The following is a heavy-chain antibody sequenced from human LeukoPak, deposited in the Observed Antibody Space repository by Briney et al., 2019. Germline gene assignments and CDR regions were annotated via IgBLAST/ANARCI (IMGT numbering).Heavy chain of an antibody. V-gene: IGHV3-30*02. CDR2: IRYDGTEK. CDR1: GFSFSDYG. D-gene: IGHD6-13*01. CDR3: ARDRVAAAEDY. J-gene: IGHJ4*02. Sequence: PGGSLRLSCAASGFSFSDYGMHWVRQAPGKGLEWVAFIRYDGTEKYYADSVKGRFTISRDNAKNSLYLQMNSLRAEDTAVYYCARDRVAAAEDYWGQGTLVTVSS.